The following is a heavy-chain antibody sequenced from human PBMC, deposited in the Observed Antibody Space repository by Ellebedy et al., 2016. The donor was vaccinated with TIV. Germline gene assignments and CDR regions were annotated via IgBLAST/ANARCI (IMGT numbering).Heavy chain of an antibody. V-gene: IGHV3-74*01. CDR1: GLTFSSYW. J-gene: IGHJ4*02. CDR2: VNSDGRST. Sequence: GESLKISCAASGLTFSSYWMHWVRQAPGKGLVWVSRVNSDGRSTTYADSVKGRFTISSDNAKHTLYLQMNSLRGEDTAGYYCVSSSPVIDYWGQGTLVTVSS. CDR3: VSSSPVIDY. D-gene: IGHD6-13*01.